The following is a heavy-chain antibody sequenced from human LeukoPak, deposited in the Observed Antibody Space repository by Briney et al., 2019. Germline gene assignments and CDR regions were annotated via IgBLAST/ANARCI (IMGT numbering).Heavy chain of an antibody. J-gene: IGHJ5*02. CDR3: ARVGNPLVTVFAWFDP. CDR1: GDSISSSSYY. V-gene: IGHV4-39*07. Sequence: SETLSLTCTVSGDSISSSSYYWGWIRQPPGKGLEWIGSIYYSGSTNYNPSLKSRVTISVDTSKNQFSLKLSSVTAADTAVYYCARVGNPLVTVFAWFDPWGQGTLVTVSS. CDR2: IYYSGST. D-gene: IGHD3-3*01.